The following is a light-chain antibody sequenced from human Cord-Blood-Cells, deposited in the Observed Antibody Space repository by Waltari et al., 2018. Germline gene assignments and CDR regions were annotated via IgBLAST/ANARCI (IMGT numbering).Light chain of an antibody. CDR2: EAS. CDR3: QQRSNWPIT. CDR1: KSVNSY. V-gene: IGKV3-11*01. Sequence: EIGLTQHLAALSSSSGERPTLSCSASKSVNSYLAWYQQKPGQAPRLLIYEASNRATGIPARFSGSGSGTDFTLTISSLEPEDFAVYYCQQRSNWPITFGQGTRLEIK. J-gene: IGKJ5*01.